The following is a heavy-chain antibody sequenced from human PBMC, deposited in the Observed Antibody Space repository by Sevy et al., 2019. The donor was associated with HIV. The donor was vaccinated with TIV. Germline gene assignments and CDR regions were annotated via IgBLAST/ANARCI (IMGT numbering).Heavy chain of an antibody. J-gene: IGHJ3*02. CDR3: ASALYGDYRVSAFDI. V-gene: IGHV1-8*01. CDR1: GYTFTSYD. CDR2: MNPNSGNT. Sequence: ASVKVSCKASGYTFTSYDINWVRQATGQGLEWMGWMNPNSGNTGYAQMFQGRVTMTRNTSISTAYMELSSLRSEDTAVYYCASALYGDYRVSAFDIWGQGTMVTVSS. D-gene: IGHD4-17*01.